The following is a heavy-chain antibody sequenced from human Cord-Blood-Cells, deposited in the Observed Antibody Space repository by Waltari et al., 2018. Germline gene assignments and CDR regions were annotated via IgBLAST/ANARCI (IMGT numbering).Heavy chain of an antibody. CDR1: GFTFDDYA. V-gene: IGHV3-9*01. Sequence: EVQLVESGGGLVQPGRSLRLSCAASGFTFDDYAMHWVRQAPGKGLEVVSGISWNSGSIGYADSVKGRFTISRDNAKNSLYLQMNSLRAEDTALYYCAKAIGDYYYDSSGYYDYWGQGTLVTVSS. J-gene: IGHJ4*02. CDR2: ISWNSGSI. D-gene: IGHD3-22*01. CDR3: AKAIGDYYYDSSGYYDY.